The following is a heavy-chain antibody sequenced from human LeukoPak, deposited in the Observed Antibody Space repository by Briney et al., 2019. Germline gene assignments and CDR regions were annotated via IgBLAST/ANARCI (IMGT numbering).Heavy chain of an antibody. CDR1: GFTFRNYW. CDR2: IRWKSGAS. V-gene: IGHV3-48*01. J-gene: IGHJ6*03. Sequence: GGSLRLSCAGSGFTFRNYWINWVRQAPGKGLEWVSGIRWKSGASDYADSVRGRFTISKDNSKKTLYLQMNSLRAEDTAVYYCAKEYAGSHYYFYYMDVWGKGTTVTVSS. CDR3: AKEYAGSHYYFYYMDV.